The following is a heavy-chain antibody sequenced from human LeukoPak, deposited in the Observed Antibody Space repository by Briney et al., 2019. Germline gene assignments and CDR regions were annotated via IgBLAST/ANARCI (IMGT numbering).Heavy chain of an antibody. Sequence: GGSLRLSCAASGFTFDDYAMHWVRQAPGKGLEWVSLISGDGGSTYYADSVKGRFTISRDNAKNSLYLQMNSLRAEDTAVYYCAVNPTKYYYYGMDVWGQGTTVTVSS. CDR1: GFTFDDYA. J-gene: IGHJ6*02. CDR2: ISGDGGST. CDR3: AVNPTKYYYYGMDV. D-gene: IGHD2-8*01. V-gene: IGHV3-43*02.